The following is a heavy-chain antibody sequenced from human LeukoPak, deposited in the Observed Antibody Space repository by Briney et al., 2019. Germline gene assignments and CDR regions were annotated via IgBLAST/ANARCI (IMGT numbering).Heavy chain of an antibody. D-gene: IGHD4-17*01. CDR2: TYYRSRWYN. J-gene: IGHJ4*02. V-gene: IGHV6-1*01. CDR3: ARDDYGYYLDY. Sequence: SQTLSLTCAISGDSVSSNSAAWNWIGQSPSRGLEWLGRTYYRSRWYNDFAVSVKSRIIINPDTSKNQFSLHLNSVTPEDTAVYYCARDDYGYYLDYWGQGTLVTVSS. CDR1: GDSVSSNSAA.